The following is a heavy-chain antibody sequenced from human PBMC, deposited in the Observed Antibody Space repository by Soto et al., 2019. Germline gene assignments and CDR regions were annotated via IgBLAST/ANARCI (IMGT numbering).Heavy chain of an antibody. D-gene: IGHD1-7*01. CDR2: ISGSGGTT. J-gene: IGHJ4*02. CDR3: AKGRGQNWNCEY. Sequence: EVQLLESGGGSVQPGGSLRLSGAASGFSFSSYAMHWVRRPPGTGLEWVSSISGSGGTTYYADSVKGRFSISRDSLVNTLYLQMNRLRAEDTAVYFCAKGRGQNWNCEYGGQGTLVTVSP. CDR1: GFSFSSYA. V-gene: IGHV3-23*01.